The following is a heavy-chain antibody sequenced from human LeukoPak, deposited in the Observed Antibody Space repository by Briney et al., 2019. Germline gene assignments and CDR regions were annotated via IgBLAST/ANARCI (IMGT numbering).Heavy chain of an antibody. V-gene: IGHV4-39*01. Sequence: PSETLSLTCTGSGGSISISTYYWGWIRQPPGKGLEWIGSIYYSGSTSYNPSLKSRVTMSVATSKNQFSLKRASVTAADTAVYSCARNASDSGTSYFDYWGQGTLVTVSS. J-gene: IGHJ4*02. CDR1: GGSISISTYY. D-gene: IGHD1-26*01. CDR2: IYYSGST. CDR3: ARNASDSGTSYFDY.